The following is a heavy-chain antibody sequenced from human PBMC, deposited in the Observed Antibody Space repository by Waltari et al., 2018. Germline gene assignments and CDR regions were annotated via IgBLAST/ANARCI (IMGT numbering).Heavy chain of an antibody. J-gene: IGHJ4*02. CDR3: VRIGYCSRGVCYGFDY. CDR2: IGGSSGTT. Sequence: QVQLQESGPGLVKPSETLSLTCTVSGGSISSGYYWSWIRQPPGKGLEWIGLIGGSSGTTYSNPSLKSRLTISKDTSKNQFSLKLSSVTAADTAVYYCVRIGYCSRGVCYGFDYWGQGVLVTVSS. D-gene: IGHD2-15*01. V-gene: IGHV4-38-2*02. CDR1: GGSISSGYY.